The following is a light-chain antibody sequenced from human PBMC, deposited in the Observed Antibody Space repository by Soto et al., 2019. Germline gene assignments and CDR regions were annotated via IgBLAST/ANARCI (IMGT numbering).Light chain of an antibody. CDR1: SSDVGGYNY. V-gene: IGLV2-14*01. CDR3: SSYTSSSTRV. J-gene: IGLJ3*02. CDR2: EVS. Sequence: QSALTQPAYVSGSPGQSITISCTGTSSDVGGYNYVSWYQQHPGKAPKLMIYEVSNRPSGVSNRFSGSKSGNTASLTISVLQAEDEADYYCSSYTSSSTRVFGGGTKLTVL.